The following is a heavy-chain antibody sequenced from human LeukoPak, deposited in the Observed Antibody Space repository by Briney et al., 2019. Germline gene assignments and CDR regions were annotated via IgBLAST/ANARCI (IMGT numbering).Heavy chain of an antibody. CDR2: INPNSGDT. J-gene: IGHJ1*01. CDR1: GGTFSSYA. CDR3: ARGYYDSSDFEYFQH. Sequence: ASVKVSCKASGGTFSSYAISWVRQAPGQGLEWMAWINPNSGDTNFAQKFQGRVTTTRDTSISTVYMELSRLGSDDTAVFFCARGYYDSSDFEYFQHWGQGTLVTVSS. D-gene: IGHD3-22*01. V-gene: IGHV1-2*02.